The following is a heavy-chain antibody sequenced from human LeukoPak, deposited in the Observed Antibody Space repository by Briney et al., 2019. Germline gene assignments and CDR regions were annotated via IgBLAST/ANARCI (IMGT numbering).Heavy chain of an antibody. V-gene: IGHV1-3*01. J-gene: IGHJ5*02. CDR2: INAGNDNT. Sequence: ASVKVSCKASGYTFASYGIHWVRQAPGKGLEWMGWINAGNDNTKYSQKFQGRVTITRDTPASTVYMELSSLRSEDTAVYYCARANYGSGTRWLDPWGQGTLVIVSS. CDR1: GYTFASYG. D-gene: IGHD3-10*01. CDR3: ARANYGSGTRWLDP.